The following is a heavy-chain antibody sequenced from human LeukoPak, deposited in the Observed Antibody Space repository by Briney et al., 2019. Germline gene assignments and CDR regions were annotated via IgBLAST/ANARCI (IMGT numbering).Heavy chain of an antibody. CDR1: GFTFSSYG. Sequence: GGSLRLSCAASGFTFSSYGMSWVRQAPGKGLEWVSAISGSGGSTYYADSVKGRFTISRDNSKNTLCLQMNSLRAEDTAVYYCAKDFRSGGSCFDYWGQGTLVTVSS. D-gene: IGHD2-15*01. CDR3: AKDFRSGGSCFDY. V-gene: IGHV3-23*01. J-gene: IGHJ4*02. CDR2: ISGSGGST.